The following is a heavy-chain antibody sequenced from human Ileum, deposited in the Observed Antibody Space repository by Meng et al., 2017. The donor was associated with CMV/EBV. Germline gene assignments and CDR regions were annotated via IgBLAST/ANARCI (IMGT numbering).Heavy chain of an antibody. V-gene: IGHV3-66*02. J-gene: IGHJ6*02. CDR2: IYSGGST. D-gene: IGHD3-3*01. Sequence: GGSLRLSCAASGFTVSSNYMSWVRQAPGKGLEWVSVIYSGGSTYYVDSVKGRFIISRDNSKNTLYLQMNSLRAEDTDVYYCARDLPGFWSGYPRYGMDVWGQGTTVTVSS. CDR3: ARDLPGFWSGYPRYGMDV. CDR1: GFTVSSNY.